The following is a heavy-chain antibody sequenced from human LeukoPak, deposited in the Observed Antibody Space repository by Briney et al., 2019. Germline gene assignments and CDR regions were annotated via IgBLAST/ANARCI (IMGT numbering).Heavy chain of an antibody. D-gene: IGHD6-19*01. CDR3: ARDFGSSSAWYEFDY. J-gene: IGHJ4*02. V-gene: IGHV1-2*02. CDR1: GYTFTGSY. CDR2: INPDSGVT. Sequence: GASVKVSCKASGYTFTGSYIHWVRQAPGQGLEWMGWINPDSGVTKYAQNFQGRVTMTRDTSISTASMGMRSLKSDDTAVCYCARDFGSSSAWYEFDYWGQGTLVTVSS.